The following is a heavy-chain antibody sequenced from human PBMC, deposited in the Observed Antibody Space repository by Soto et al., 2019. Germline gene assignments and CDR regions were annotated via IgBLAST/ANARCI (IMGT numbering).Heavy chain of an antibody. Sequence: SETLSLTCAAHNGSFTDYFWTWIRQSPGKGLEWIGEINHRGGATYNPSLKSRVTMSVDTSKNQFSLKLSSVTAADTAVYYCARVFFGGSYYFDYWGQGTLVTVSS. CDR2: INHRGGA. CDR1: NGSFTDYF. V-gene: IGHV4-34*01. CDR3: ARVFFGGSYYFDY. D-gene: IGHD1-26*01. J-gene: IGHJ4*02.